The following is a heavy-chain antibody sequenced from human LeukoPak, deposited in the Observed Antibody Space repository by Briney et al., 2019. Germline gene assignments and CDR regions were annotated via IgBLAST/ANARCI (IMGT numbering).Heavy chain of an antibody. CDR3: AREDSSSLDY. J-gene: IGHJ4*02. Sequence: ASVKVSCKASGYTFTTYPINWVRQAPGQGLEWMAWINPNSGGTNYAQKFQGRVTMTRDTSISTAYMELSRLRSDDTAVYYCAREDSSSLDYWGQGTLVTVSS. CDR1: GYTFTTYP. D-gene: IGHD6-13*01. V-gene: IGHV1-2*02. CDR2: INPNSGGT.